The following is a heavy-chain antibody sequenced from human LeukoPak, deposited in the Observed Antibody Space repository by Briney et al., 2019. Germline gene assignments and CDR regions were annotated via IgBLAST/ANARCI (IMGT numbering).Heavy chain of an antibody. CDR1: GCTFSGSA. CDR2: IRSKANNYAT. CDR3: TSRFPTIDY. V-gene: IGHV3-73*01. D-gene: IGHD3-3*01. J-gene: IGHJ4*02. Sequence: GGSLKLSCAASGCTFSGSAMHWVRQASGKGLEWVGRIRSKANNYATASAASVKGRFTISRDDSKNTAYLQMNSLKTEDTAVYYCTSRFPTIDYWGQGTLVTVSS.